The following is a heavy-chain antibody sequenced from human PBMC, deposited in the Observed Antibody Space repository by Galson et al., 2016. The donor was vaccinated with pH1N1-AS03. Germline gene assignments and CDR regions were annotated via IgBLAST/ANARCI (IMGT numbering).Heavy chain of an antibody. CDR3: ARRRGELLGYNWFDP. D-gene: IGHD1-7*01. CDR1: GDSISSGRLY. Sequence: TLSLTCTVSGDSISSGRLYWGWIRQPPGKGLEWIGSIYYSGGSTYSNPSLKSRLSMSVDTSRNQFSLRLIPVTAADTAVYYCARRRGELLGYNWFDPWGQGTLVTVSS. V-gene: IGHV4-39*01. J-gene: IGHJ5*02. CDR2: IYYSGGST.